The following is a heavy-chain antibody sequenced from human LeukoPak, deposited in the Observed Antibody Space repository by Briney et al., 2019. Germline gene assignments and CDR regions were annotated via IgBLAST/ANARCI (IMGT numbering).Heavy chain of an antibody. Sequence: SETLSLTCTVSGGSISSYYWSWIRQPAGKGLEWIGHFYASGSTNYNPSLKSRVTMSVDASKNQFSLKLNSVTAADTAVYYCARVISSGWYYFDYWGQGTLVTVSS. J-gene: IGHJ4*02. CDR2: FYASGST. CDR3: ARVISSGWYYFDY. CDR1: GGSISSYY. V-gene: IGHV4-4*07. D-gene: IGHD6-19*01.